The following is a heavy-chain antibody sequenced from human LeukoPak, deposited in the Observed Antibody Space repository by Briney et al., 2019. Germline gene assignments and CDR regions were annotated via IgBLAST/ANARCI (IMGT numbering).Heavy chain of an antibody. CDR3: ARHIDGILTGYYK. CDR1: GGSISSGDYY. Sequence: PSETLSLTCTVSGGSISSGDYYWGWIRQPPGKGLEWIGSIYYSGSTYYNPSLKSRVTISVDTSKNQFPLKLSSVTAADTAMYYCARHIDGILTGYYKWGQGTLVIVSS. D-gene: IGHD3-9*01. J-gene: IGHJ4*02. V-gene: IGHV4-39*01. CDR2: IYYSGST.